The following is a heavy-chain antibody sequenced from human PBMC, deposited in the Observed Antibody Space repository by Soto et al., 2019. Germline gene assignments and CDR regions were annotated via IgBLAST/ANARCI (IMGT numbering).Heavy chain of an antibody. V-gene: IGHV3-23*01. J-gene: IGHJ4*02. CDR2: ISGSGGST. Sequence: GGSLRLSCAASGFTFSSYAISWVRQAPGKGLEWVSAISGSGGSTYYADSVKGRFTISRDNSKNTLYLQMNSLTAEDTAVYYCSKEWSYSSGWSHVDDWGQGTLVTVSS. D-gene: IGHD6-19*01. CDR1: GFTFSSYA. CDR3: SKEWSYSSGWSHVDD.